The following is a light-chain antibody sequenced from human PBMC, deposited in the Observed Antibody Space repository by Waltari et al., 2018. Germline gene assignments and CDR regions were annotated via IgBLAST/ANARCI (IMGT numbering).Light chain of an antibody. CDR3: QQYYTTPT. J-gene: IGKJ1*01. CDR2: WAT. CDR1: QSVLLSSNNRNY. V-gene: IGKV4-1*01. Sequence: DIVMTQSPDSLAVSLGERATINCKSSQSVLLSSNNRNYLTWYQQKPGQPPKLLIYWATTRESGVPGRFSGSGSGTDFTLTISSLQAEDVAVYYCQQYYTTPTFGQGTKVEIK.